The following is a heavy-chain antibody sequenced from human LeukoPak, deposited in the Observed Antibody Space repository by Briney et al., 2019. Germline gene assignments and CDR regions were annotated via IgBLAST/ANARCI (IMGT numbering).Heavy chain of an antibody. Sequence: GKSLRLSCVVSGFTLTDHGMHWVRQAPGKGLEWLAVISNDGSNKYYADSVKGRFTISRDSYGDTLYLQMNSLRAEDTAVYYCARDEAGIRYLDWLLDYCGQGILVTVSS. CDR3: ARDEAGIRYLDWLLDY. CDR1: GFTLTDHG. D-gene: IGHD3-9*01. V-gene: IGHV3-30*03. J-gene: IGHJ4*02. CDR2: ISNDGSNK.